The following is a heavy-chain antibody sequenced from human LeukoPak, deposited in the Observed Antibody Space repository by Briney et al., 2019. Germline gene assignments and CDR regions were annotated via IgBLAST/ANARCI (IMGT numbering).Heavy chain of an antibody. J-gene: IGHJ5*02. D-gene: IGHD2-2*01. CDR3: ARGGYCSSTSCPTNWFDP. Sequence: VASVKVSCKASGYTFTGYYMHWVRQAPGQGLEWMGWINPNSGGTNYAQKFQGWVTMTRDTSISTAYMELSRLRSDDTAVYYCARGGYCSSTSCPTNWFDPWGQGTLVTVSS. CDR1: GYTFTGYY. CDR2: INPNSGGT. V-gene: IGHV1-2*04.